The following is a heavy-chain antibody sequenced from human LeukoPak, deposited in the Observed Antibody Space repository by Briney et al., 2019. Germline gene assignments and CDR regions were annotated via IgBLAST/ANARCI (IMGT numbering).Heavy chain of an antibody. J-gene: IGHJ4*02. V-gene: IGHV1-46*01. CDR3: ARDQQWLVQQPFDY. D-gene: IGHD6-19*01. CDR1: GYTFTGYY. Sequence: ASVKVSCKASGYTFTGYYMHWVRQAPGHGLEWMGWINPSGGSTSYAQKFQGRVTMTRDTSTSTVYMELSSLRSEDTAVYYCARDQQWLVQQPFDYWGQGTLVTVSS. CDR2: INPSGGST.